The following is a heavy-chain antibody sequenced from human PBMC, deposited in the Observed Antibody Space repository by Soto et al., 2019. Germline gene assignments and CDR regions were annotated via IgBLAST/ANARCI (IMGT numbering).Heavy chain of an antibody. CDR3: ARSLTTRFTIFGEGYYMDV. CDR2: IIPILGIA. CDR1: GGTFSSYT. V-gene: IGHV1-69*02. Sequence: GASVKVSCKASGGTFSSYTISWVRQAPGQGLEWMGRIIPILGIANYAQKFQGRVTITADKSTSTAYMELSSLRSEDTAVYYCARSLTTRFTIFGEGYYMDVWGKGTTVTFSS. D-gene: IGHD3-3*01. J-gene: IGHJ6*03.